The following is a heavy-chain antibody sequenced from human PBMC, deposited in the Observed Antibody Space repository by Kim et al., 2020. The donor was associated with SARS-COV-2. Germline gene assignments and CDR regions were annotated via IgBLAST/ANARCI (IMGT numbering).Heavy chain of an antibody. CDR3: GHVAAHYCYNTMNV. Sequence: GGSLRLSCAASGFTFTSYAMSWVRQAPGKGLEWVSAVSDRGGSTYYADSVKGRFTISRDKSKNTLYLQMNILRAEDTAGYYCGHVAAHYCYNTMNVWGKG. CDR2: VSDRGGST. V-gene: IGHV3-23*01. CDR1: GFTFTSYA. D-gene: IGHD6-25*01. J-gene: IGHJ6*03.